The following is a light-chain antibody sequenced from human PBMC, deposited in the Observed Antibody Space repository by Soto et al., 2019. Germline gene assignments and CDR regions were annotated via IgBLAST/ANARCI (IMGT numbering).Light chain of an antibody. J-gene: IGKJ1*01. CDR3: QQYGSSGT. CDR1: QSVSNNY. CDR2: GAS. V-gene: IGKV3-20*01. Sequence: VLTKSPGTLPLSPGERATLSYRASQSVSNNYLAWYQQKAGQAPRLLIYGASNRATGIPERFSGSGSGTDFTLTISRLEPEDFAVYYCQQYGSSGTFGQGTKVDIK.